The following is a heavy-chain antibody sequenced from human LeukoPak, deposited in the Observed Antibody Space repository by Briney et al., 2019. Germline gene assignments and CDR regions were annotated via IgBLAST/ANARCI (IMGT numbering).Heavy chain of an antibody. V-gene: IGHV1-18*01. CDR3: VWSSTWDKRFYLDQ. Sequence: ASVKVSCKASGYTFTSYGISWVRQAPGQGLEWMGWISAYNGNTNYAQKLQGRVTMTTDTSTSTAYMELSSLRTDDTAVYYCVWSSTWDKRFYLDQWGQGTLVTVSS. CDR2: ISAYNGNT. J-gene: IGHJ4*02. CDR1: GYTFTSYG. D-gene: IGHD6-6*01.